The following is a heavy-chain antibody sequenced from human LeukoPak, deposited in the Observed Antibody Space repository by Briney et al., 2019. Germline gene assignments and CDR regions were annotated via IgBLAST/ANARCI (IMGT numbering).Heavy chain of an antibody. CDR3: ARVGIEAAVHWYLDL. CDR1: GGSISSSNW. CDR2: IYHSGST. V-gene: IGHV4-4*02. D-gene: IGHD6-13*01. J-gene: IGHJ2*01. Sequence: SETLSLTCAVSGGSISSSNWWSWVRQPPGKGLEWIGEIYHSGSTNYNPSLKSRVTISVDKSKNQFSLKLSSVTAADTAVYYCARVGIEAAVHWYLDLWGRGTLVTVSS.